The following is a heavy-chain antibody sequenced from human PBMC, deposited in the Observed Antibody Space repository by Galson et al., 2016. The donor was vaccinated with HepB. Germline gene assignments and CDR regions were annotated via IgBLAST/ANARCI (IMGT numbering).Heavy chain of an antibody. CDR2: ISYSGST. CDR3: ARTRHPGRAAAALGHAFAV. V-gene: IGHV4-39*01. J-gene: IGHJ3*01. D-gene: IGHD6-13*01. Sequence: SETLSLTCTVSGDSMRTSSYYWGWIRQPPGQGLEWIGTISYSGSTYYNPSLKSRVTISVDMSKNQFSLRLTSVTAADTALYYCARTRHPGRAAAALGHAFAVWGQGTMVTVSS. CDR1: GDSMRTSSYY.